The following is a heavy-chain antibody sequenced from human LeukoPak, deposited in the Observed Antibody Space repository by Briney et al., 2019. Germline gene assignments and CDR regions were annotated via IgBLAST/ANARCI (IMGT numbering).Heavy chain of an antibody. D-gene: IGHD6-6*01. CDR1: GFTFSTHC. CDR3: ASGRAAHLFDY. Sequence: GGSLRLSCAASGFTFSTHCMIWVRQAPGKGLEWVANIKQDGSETYYVDSVMGRFTISRDNAKNSVYLQMNSPRAEDTAVYYCASGRAAHLFDYWGQGTLVTVSS. V-gene: IGHV3-7*01. CDR2: IKQDGSET. J-gene: IGHJ4*02.